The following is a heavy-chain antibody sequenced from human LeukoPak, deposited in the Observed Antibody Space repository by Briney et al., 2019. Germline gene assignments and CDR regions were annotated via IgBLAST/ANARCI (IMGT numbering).Heavy chain of an antibody. Sequence: SETLSLTCTVSGGSISSHYWSWIRQPPGKGLEWIGYIYYSGSTNYNPSLKSRVTISVDTSKNQFSLKLSSVTAADTAVYYCARECIAAAGFDYWGQGTLVTVSS. CDR2: IYYSGST. CDR1: GGSISSHY. D-gene: IGHD6-13*01. V-gene: IGHV4-59*11. CDR3: ARECIAAAGFDY. J-gene: IGHJ4*02.